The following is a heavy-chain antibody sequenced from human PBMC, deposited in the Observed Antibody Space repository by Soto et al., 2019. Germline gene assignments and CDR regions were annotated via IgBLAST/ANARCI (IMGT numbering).Heavy chain of an antibody. J-gene: IGHJ4*02. V-gene: IGHV3-53*01. CDR2: IYSGGYT. Sequence: EVQLVESGGGLIQPGGSLRLSCAVSGFTVSNNYMSWVRQAPGKGLEGVSVIYSGGYTAYGDSVKGRFTISRDNSKNTLIPQMNTRRPHNPAVYYFATPPGGGGYWGQGTLVTVSS. D-gene: IGHD2-15*01. CDR3: ATPPGGGGY. CDR1: GFTVSNNY.